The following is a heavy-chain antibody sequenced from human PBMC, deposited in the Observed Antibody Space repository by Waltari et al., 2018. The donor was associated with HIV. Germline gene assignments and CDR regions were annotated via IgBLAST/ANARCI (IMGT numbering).Heavy chain of an antibody. V-gene: IGHV3-11*01. Sequence: QVQLVESGGGLVKPGGSLRLSCAASGFTFSDYYMSWIRQAPGKGLEWVSYISDSGNIIYYADSVRGRFTISRDNAKNSLYLQMNSLRAEDTAMYYCARLPYSYYYDTSGTPPWGQGTLVTVSS. CDR2: ISDSGNII. CDR3: ARLPYSYYYDTSGTPP. CDR1: GFTFSDYY. D-gene: IGHD3-22*01. J-gene: IGHJ5*02.